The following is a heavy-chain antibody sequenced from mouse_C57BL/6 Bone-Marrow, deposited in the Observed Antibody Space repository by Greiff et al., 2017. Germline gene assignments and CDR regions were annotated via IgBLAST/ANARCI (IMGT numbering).Heavy chain of an antibody. CDR1: GFTFSDYG. CDR3: ARGGASPGDWFAY. J-gene: IGHJ3*01. V-gene: IGHV5-15*01. D-gene: IGHD4-1*01. Sequence: EVKLVESGGGLVQPGGSLKLSCAASGFTFSDYGMAWVRQAPRQGPEWVAFISNLAYSINYADTVTGRFTISRENAKNTLYMEMSSLRSEDTAMYYFARGGASPGDWFAYWGQGTLVTVSA. CDR2: ISNLAYSI.